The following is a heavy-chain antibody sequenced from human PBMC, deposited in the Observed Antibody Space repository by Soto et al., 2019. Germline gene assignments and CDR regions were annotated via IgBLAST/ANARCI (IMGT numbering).Heavy chain of an antibody. V-gene: IGHV1-8*01. CDR1: GYTFTSYD. J-gene: IGHJ4*02. Sequence: QVQLVQSGAEVKKPGASVKVSCKASGYTFTSYDINWVRQATGQGLEWMGWMNPNSGNTGYAQKFQGRVTMTRNTSISTAYMEQSSLRHEDTAMYYCARGPSVSNYGDIQMYDYWGQGTLVTVSS. CDR3: ARGPSVSNYGDIQMYDY. D-gene: IGHD4-4*01. CDR2: MNPNSGNT.